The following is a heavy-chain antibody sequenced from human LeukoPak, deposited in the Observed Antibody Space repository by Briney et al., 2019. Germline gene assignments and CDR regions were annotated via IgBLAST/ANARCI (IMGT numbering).Heavy chain of an antibody. CDR3: ARTMVRQPFDY. V-gene: IGHV3-21*01. J-gene: IGHJ4*02. Sequence: GGSLRLSCAASGFTFSSYSMNWVRQAPGKELEWVSSISSSSSYIYYADSVKGRFTISRDNAKNSLYLQMNSLRAEDTAVYYCARTMVRQPFDYWGQGTLVTVSS. D-gene: IGHD3-10*01. CDR1: GFTFSSYS. CDR2: ISSSSSYI.